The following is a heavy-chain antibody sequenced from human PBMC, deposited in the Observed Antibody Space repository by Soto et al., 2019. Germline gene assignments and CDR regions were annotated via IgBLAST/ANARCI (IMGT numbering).Heavy chain of an antibody. J-gene: IGHJ6*02. D-gene: IGHD2-2*01. V-gene: IGHV3-33*01. Sequence: QVQLVESGGGVVQPGRSLRLSCAASGFTFSSYGMHWVRQAPGKGLEWVAVIWYDGSNKYYADSVKGRFTISRDNSKNTLYLQMNSLRAEDTAVYYCARVSSHVVPAACTYYYYGMDVWGQGTTVTVSS. CDR2: IWYDGSNK. CDR1: GFTFSSYG. CDR3: ARVSSHVVPAACTYYYYGMDV.